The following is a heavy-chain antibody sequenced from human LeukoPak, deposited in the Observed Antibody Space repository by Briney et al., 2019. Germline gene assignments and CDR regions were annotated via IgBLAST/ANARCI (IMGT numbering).Heavy chain of an antibody. CDR2: IIPIFGTA. CDR3: VRDLALAFHI. D-gene: IGHD3-3*02. Sequence: ASVKVSCKASAYTFTSYGISWVRQAPGQGLEWMGRIIPIFGTANYAQKFQGRVTITTDESTSTAYMELSSLRSEDTAVYYCVRDLALAFHIWAQGTMVTVSS. J-gene: IGHJ3*02. V-gene: IGHV1-69*05. CDR1: AYTFTSYG.